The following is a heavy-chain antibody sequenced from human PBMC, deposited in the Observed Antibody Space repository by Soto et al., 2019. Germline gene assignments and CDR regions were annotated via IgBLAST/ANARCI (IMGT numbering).Heavy chain of an antibody. D-gene: IGHD3-22*01. J-gene: IGHJ6*02. CDR2: MNPNSGNT. CDR1: GYTFTSYD. V-gene: IGHV1-8*01. Sequence: APVKVSCKASGYTFTSYDINWVRQATGQGLEWMGWMNPNSGNTGYAQKFQGRVTMTRNTSISTAYMELSSLRSEDTAVYYCARGLFYYDSSGSHYGMDVWGQGTTVTVSS. CDR3: ARGLFYYDSSGSHYGMDV.